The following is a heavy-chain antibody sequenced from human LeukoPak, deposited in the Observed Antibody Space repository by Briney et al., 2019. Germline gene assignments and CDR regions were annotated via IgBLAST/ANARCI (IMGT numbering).Heavy chain of an antibody. CDR1: GGSISSSY. J-gene: IGHJ5*02. Sequence: SETLSLTRTVSGGSISSSYWSWIRQPPGKGLEWIGYIHDSGSTNYNPSLKSRATISVDTSKAHFSLKLSSATAADTAVYYCARHDPGWFDTWGQGTLVTVSS. D-gene: IGHD7-27*01. CDR2: IHDSGST. CDR3: ARHDPGWFDT. V-gene: IGHV4-59*08.